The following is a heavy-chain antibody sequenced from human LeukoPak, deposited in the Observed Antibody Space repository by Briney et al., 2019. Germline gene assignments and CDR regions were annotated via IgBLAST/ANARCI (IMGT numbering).Heavy chain of an antibody. J-gene: IGHJ5*02. Sequence: GGSLRLSCAASGFTFREYFMSWVGQAPGKGLEWVSNIRSNGRDTYYTDSVKGRFTISRDNSKNTVYLEMNSLRAGDTAVYYCAKGGYTTWFDPWGQGTLVTVSS. CDR2: IRSNGRDT. CDR3: AKGGYTTWFDP. CDR1: GFTFREYF. V-gene: IGHV3-23*01. D-gene: IGHD2-15*01.